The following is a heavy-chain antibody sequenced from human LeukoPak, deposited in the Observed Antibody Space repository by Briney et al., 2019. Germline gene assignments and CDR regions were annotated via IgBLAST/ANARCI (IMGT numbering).Heavy chain of an antibody. CDR1: GYTLTELS. J-gene: IGHJ6*02. CDR3: ARDGLQPLWFGELRFRYYYYGMDV. V-gene: IGHV1-24*01. CDR2: FDPEDGET. D-gene: IGHD3-10*01. Sequence: ASVKVSCKVSGYTLTELSMHWVRQAPGKGLEWMGGFDPEDGETIYAQKFQGWVTMTRDTSISTAYMELSRLRSDDTAVYYCARDGLQPLWFGELRFRYYYYGMDVWGQGTTVTVSS.